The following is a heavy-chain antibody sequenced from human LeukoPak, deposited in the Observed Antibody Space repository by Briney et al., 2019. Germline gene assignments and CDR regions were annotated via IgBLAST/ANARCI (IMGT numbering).Heavy chain of an antibody. D-gene: IGHD3-16*01. Sequence: GGSLRLSCAASGFTFSDHYMDWVRQAPGKGLEWVGRSANKANSYTPHYAASVKGRFTISRDESKDSLFLQMNSLKTEDTAVYYWVRDNWGGGGDAFDIWGQGTMVTVSS. CDR1: GFTFSDHY. CDR3: VRDNWGGGGDAFDI. CDR2: SANKANSYTP. V-gene: IGHV3-72*01. J-gene: IGHJ3*02.